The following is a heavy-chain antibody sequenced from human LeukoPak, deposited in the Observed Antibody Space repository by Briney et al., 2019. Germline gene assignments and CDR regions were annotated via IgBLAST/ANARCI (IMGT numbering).Heavy chain of an antibody. CDR1: GFSFSDYW. J-gene: IGHJ5*02. CDR2: ISPDGSEE. CDR3: ARIGSGGYSDS. D-gene: IGHD5-18*01. Sequence: PGGSLRLSCAASGFSFSDYWMNWVRQAPGKGLECVANISPDGSEEYYVDSVRGRFTISRDNAKNSLSLQMNDLRAEDTAVYYCARIGSGGYSDSWGQGTLVTVSS. V-gene: IGHV3-7*01.